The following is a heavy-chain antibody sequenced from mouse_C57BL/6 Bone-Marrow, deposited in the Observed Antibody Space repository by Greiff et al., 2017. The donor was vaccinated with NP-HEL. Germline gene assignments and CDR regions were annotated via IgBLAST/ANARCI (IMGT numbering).Heavy chain of an antibody. V-gene: IGHV1-82*01. CDR2: IYPGDGDT. CDR3: ARSDGYPWLYYFDY. Sequence: QVQLQQSGPELVKPGASVKISCKASGYAFSSSWMNWVKQRPGKGLEWIGRIYPGDGDTNYNGKFKGKATLTADKSSSTAYMQLSSLTSEDSAVYVCARSDGYPWLYYFDYWGKGTTLTVSS. J-gene: IGHJ2*01. CDR1: GYAFSSSW. D-gene: IGHD2-3*01.